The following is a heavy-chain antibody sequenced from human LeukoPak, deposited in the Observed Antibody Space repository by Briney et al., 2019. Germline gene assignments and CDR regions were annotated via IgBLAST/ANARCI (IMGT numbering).Heavy chain of an antibody. V-gene: IGHV4-34*01. J-gene: IGHJ6*03. Sequence: LRLSCAASGFTFSNEMNWVRQAPGKGLEWIGEINHSGSTNYNPSLKSRVTISVDTSKNQFSLKLSSVTAADTAVYYCARISSSSWYCYYYYYMDVWGKGTTVTISS. CDR3: ARISSSSWYCYYYYYMDV. CDR2: INHSGST. D-gene: IGHD6-13*01. CDR1: GFTFSNEM.